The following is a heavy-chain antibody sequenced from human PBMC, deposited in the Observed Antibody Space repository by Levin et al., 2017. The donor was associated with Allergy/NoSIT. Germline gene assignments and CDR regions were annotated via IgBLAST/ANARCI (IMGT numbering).Heavy chain of an antibody. J-gene: IGHJ4*02. CDR3: AEGSGAAGQLLHYGSGSYLAY. Sequence: VASVKVSCKASGGTFSSYAISWVRQAPGQGLEWMGGIIPIFGTANYAQKFQGRVTITADESTSTAYMELSSLRSEDTAVYYCAEGSGAAGQLLHYGSGSYLAYWGQGTLVTVSS. CDR1: GGTFSSYA. V-gene: IGHV1-69*13. CDR2: IIPIFGTA. D-gene: IGHD3-10*01.